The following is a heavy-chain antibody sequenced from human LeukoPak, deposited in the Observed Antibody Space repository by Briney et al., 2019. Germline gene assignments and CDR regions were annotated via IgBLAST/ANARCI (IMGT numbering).Heavy chain of an antibody. Sequence: PSQTLSLTCTVSGGSISSGGYYWSWIRQHPGKGLEWIGYIYYSGSTYCNPSLKSRVTISVDTSKNQFSLKLSSVTAADTAVYYCANLRWLPYYFDYWGQGTLVTVSS. D-gene: IGHD5-24*01. CDR3: ANLRWLPYYFDY. J-gene: IGHJ4*02. CDR1: GGSISSGGYY. CDR2: IYYSGST. V-gene: IGHV4-31*03.